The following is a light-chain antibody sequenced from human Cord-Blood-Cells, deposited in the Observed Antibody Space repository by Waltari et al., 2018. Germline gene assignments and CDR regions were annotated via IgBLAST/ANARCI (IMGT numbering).Light chain of an antibody. CDR2: DAS. CDR1: QSISSW. Sequence: DIQMTQSHSTLSASVGERVTITCRDSQSISSWLAWYQQKPGKAPKLLIYDASSLESGVPSRFSGSGSGTEFTLTISSLQPDDFATYYCQQYNRYFGQGTKLEIK. J-gene: IGKJ2*01. V-gene: IGKV1-5*01. CDR3: QQYNRY.